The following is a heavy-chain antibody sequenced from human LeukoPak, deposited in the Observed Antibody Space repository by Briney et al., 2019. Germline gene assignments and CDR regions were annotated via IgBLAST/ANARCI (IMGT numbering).Heavy chain of an antibody. J-gene: IGHJ4*02. Sequence: GGSLRLSCAASGLTLSGYWMHWVRQAPGKGLVWVSRINGDASSTSYADSVKGRFTISRDNPKSTLYLQMNNLRVEDTAVYYCARARGNTYGYFEYWGQGTLVTVSS. CDR2: INGDASST. CDR1: GLTLSGYW. CDR3: ARARGNTYGYFEY. D-gene: IGHD5-18*01. V-gene: IGHV3-74*01.